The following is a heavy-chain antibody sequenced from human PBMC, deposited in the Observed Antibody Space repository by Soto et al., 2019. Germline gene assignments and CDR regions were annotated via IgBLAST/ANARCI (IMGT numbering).Heavy chain of an antibody. V-gene: IGHV3-33*01. CDR1: GFTFSTYG. CDR2: IWYDGNNK. CDR3: ARAVEMATITYYYYHGMDV. D-gene: IGHD5-12*01. J-gene: IGHJ6*02. Sequence: QVQLVESGGGVLQPGRSLRLSCAASGFTFSTYGMHWVRQAPGKGLEWVAIIWYDGNNKFYADSVKGRFTISRDNSKNTLYLQMHSLRVEVTAVYYCARAVEMATITYYYYHGMDVRGQGTTVTVSS.